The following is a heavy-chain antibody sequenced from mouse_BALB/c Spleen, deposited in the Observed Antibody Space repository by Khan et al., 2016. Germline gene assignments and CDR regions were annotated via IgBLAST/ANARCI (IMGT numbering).Heavy chain of an antibody. J-gene: IGHJ1*01. V-gene: IGHV5-4*02. CDR2: ISDGGSYT. CDR3: ASNDGNYGYFDV. D-gene: IGHD2-1*01. Sequence: EVELVESGGGLVKPGGSLKLSCAASGFTFSDYYMYWVRQTPEKRLEWVATISDGGSYTYYPDSVKGRFTISRDNAKNNLYLQMSSLKSEDTAMXYCASNDGNYGYFDVWGAGTTVTVSS. CDR1: GFTFSDYY.